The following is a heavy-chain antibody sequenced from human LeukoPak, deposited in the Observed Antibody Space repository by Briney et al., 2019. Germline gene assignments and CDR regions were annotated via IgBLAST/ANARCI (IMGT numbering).Heavy chain of an antibody. Sequence: GASVKVSCTTSGFPXPAYYIHWVRQAPGQGLEWMGWKNHNGGGTNSAQKFQGRVAMTRDKSINTAYMELSGLTSDDTAVYYCARDGAGESYSSSYYRGNWFDPWGQGTLVIVSS. J-gene: IGHJ5*02. D-gene: IGHD3-22*01. CDR2: KNHNGGGT. V-gene: IGHV1-2*02. CDR3: ARDGAGESYSSSYYRGNWFDP. CDR1: GFPXPAYY.